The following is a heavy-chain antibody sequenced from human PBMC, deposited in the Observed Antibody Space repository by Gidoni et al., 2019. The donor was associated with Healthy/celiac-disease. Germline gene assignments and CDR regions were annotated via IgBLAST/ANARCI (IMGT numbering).Heavy chain of an antibody. D-gene: IGHD2-2*01. CDR1: GFTFSSYW. CDR3: ARAVPAARGWFDP. Sequence: EVQLVESGGGLVQPVGSLRLSCAASGFTFSSYWMSWVRQAPGKGLEWVANIKQDGSEKYYVDSVKGRFTISRDNAKNSLYLQMNSLRAEDTAVYYCARAVPAARGWFDPWGQGTLVTVSS. CDR2: IKQDGSEK. V-gene: IGHV3-7*03. J-gene: IGHJ5*02.